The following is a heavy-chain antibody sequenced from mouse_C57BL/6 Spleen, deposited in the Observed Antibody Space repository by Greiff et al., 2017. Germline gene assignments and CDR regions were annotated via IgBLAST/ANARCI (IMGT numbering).Heavy chain of an antibody. J-gene: IGHJ3*01. CDR2: IDPSDSYT. V-gene: IGHV1-50*01. CDR3: AKGTTVVEGFAY. D-gene: IGHD1-1*01. Sequence: QVQLQQPGAELVKPGASVKLSCKASGYTFTSYWMQWVKQRPGQGLEWIGEIDPSDSYTNYNQKFKGKATLTVDKSASTAYMQLSSLTSVDSAVYYCAKGTTVVEGFAYWGQWALVTVSA. CDR1: GYTFTSYW.